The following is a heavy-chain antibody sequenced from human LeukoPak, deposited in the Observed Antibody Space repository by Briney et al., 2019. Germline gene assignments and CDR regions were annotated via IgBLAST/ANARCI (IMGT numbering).Heavy chain of an antibody. CDR1: GGFISSSSYY. CDR3: ARHFYDSSGTDY. J-gene: IGHJ4*02. Sequence: SETLSLTCTVSGGFISSSSYYWGWIRQPPGKGLEWIGSIYYSGSTYYNPSLKSRVTISVDTSKNQFSLKLSSVTAADTAVYYCARHFYDSSGTDYWGQGTLVTVSS. V-gene: IGHV4-39*01. D-gene: IGHD3-22*01. CDR2: IYYSGST.